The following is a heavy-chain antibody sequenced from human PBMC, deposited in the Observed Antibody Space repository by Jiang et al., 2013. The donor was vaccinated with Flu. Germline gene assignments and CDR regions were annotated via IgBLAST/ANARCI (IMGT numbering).Heavy chain of an antibody. Sequence: VQLVESGAEVKKPGASVKVSCKASGYTIIGSYMHWVRQAPGQGLEWMGWINPNTGDTHYAQKFEDRVTMTRDTSINTAYMVLNSLRPDDTAVYFCGRDSAAAIDYWGQGTLVTVSA. CDR1: GYTIIGSY. CDR2: INPNTGDT. CDR3: GRDSAAAIDY. J-gene: IGHJ4*02. V-gene: IGHV1-2*02. D-gene: IGHD6-13*01.